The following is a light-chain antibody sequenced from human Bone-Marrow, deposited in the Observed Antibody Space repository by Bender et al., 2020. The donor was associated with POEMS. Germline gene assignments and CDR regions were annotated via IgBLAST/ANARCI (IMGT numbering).Light chain of an antibody. CDR1: SSDIDSFNY. V-gene: IGLV2-8*01. CDR2: DVN. Sequence: QSALTQPPSASGSPGQSVAISCTGASSDIDSFNYISWYQHRPGNAPRLVLYDVNQRPSGVPDRFSGSKSGNTASLTVSGLQADDEGYYYCMSYGGNNKFFGPGTKVTVL. J-gene: IGLJ1*01. CDR3: MSYGGNNKF.